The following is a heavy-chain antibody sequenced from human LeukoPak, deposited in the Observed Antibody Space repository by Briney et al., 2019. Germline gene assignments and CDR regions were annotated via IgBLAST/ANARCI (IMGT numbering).Heavy chain of an antibody. CDR3: ARGVVYAIENWYFDL. CDR2: ISNTGGT. V-gene: IGHV4-4*07. D-gene: IGHD2-8*02. CDR1: GGSVSSSY. J-gene: IGHJ2*01. Sequence: SETLSLTCTVSGGSVSSSYWSWIRQPAGKGLEWIGRISNTGGTNYNPSLKSRVTISVDTSKNQFSLKLSSVTAADTAVYYCARGVVYAIENWYFDLWGRGTLVTVSS.